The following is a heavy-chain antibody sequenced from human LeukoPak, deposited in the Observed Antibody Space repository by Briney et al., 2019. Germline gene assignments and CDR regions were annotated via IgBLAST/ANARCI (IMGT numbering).Heavy chain of an antibody. D-gene: IGHD2-15*01. Sequence: PSETLPLTCTVHGGSFSGYYWSWTRQPPGKGLEWIGEINHSGSTNYNPSLKSRVTIPVDTSKNQFSLKLSSVTAADTAVYYCARGTYCSGGSCSDFDYWGQGTLGTVSS. CDR3: ARGTYCSGGSCSDFDY. CDR1: GGSFSGYY. V-gene: IGHV4-34*01. J-gene: IGHJ4*02. CDR2: INHSGST.